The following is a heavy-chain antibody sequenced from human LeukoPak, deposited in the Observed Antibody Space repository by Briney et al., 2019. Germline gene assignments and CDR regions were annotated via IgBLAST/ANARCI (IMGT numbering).Heavy chain of an antibody. CDR3: ARDLGYSYGLDNYYYYGMDV. J-gene: IGHJ6*02. Sequence: GASVKVSCKASGYTFTSYGISRVRQAPGQGLEWMGWISAYNGNTNYAQKLQGRVTMTTDTSTSTAYMELRSLRSDDTAVYYCARDLGYSYGLDNYYYYGMDVWGQGTTVTVSS. CDR1: GYTFTSYG. V-gene: IGHV1-18*01. D-gene: IGHD5-18*01. CDR2: ISAYNGNT.